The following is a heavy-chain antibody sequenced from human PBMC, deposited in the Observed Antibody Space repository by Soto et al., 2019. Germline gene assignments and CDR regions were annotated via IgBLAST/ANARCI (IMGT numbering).Heavy chain of an antibody. V-gene: IGHV3-7*01. Sequence: EVQLVESGGGLVQPGGSLGLSCAASGFTFSSYWMSWVRLAPGKGLEWVAHIKQSGSDRYYVDSVRGRFTISRDNAKNLLYLQMNSPRVEDTAMYYCAGVNSWAVSPWGQGTLVTVSS. CDR3: AGVNSWAVSP. D-gene: IGHD3-10*01. J-gene: IGHJ5*02. CDR2: IKQSGSDR. CDR1: GFTFSSYW.